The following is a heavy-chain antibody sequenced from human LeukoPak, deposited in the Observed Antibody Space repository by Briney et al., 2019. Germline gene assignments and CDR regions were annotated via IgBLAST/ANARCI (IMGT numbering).Heavy chain of an antibody. D-gene: IGHD3-10*01. V-gene: IGHV3-21*01. Sequence: PGGSLRLSCAASGFTFSSYSMNWVRQAPGKGREWVTSISSSSSYIYYADSVKGRFTISRDNAKNSLYLQMNSLRAEDTAVYYCARLEGSGKLGWFDPWGQGTLVTVSS. CDR2: ISSSSSYI. J-gene: IGHJ5*02. CDR1: GFTFSSYS. CDR3: ARLEGSGKLGWFDP.